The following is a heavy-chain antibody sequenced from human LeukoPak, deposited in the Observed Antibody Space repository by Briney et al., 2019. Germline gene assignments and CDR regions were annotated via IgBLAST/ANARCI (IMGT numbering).Heavy chain of an antibody. V-gene: IGHV1-2*06. D-gene: IGHD3-3*01. CDR2: INPNNGGT. J-gene: IGHJ4*02. CDR1: GYTFTGYY. CDR3: ARDGDFWSGYYCDY. Sequence: ASVKVSCEASGYTFTGYYMHWVRQAPGQGLEWMGRINPNNGGTNYAQKLQGRVTMTRDTSISTAYMELSSLRSDDTAVYYCARDGDFWSGYYCDYWGQGTQVTVSS.